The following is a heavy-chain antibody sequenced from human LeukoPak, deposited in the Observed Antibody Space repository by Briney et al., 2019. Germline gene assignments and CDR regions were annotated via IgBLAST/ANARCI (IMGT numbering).Heavy chain of an antibody. V-gene: IGHV3-21*01. CDR3: ARGDVTVTNGYYFDY. CDR2: ISSSSSYI. Sequence: GGSLRLSCAASGFTFSSYSMNWVRQAPGKGLEWVSSISSSSSYIYYADSVKGRFTISRDNAKNSLYLQMNSLRAEDTAVYYCARGDVTVTNGYYFDYWGQGTLVTVSS. D-gene: IGHD4-17*01. J-gene: IGHJ4*02. CDR1: GFTFSSYS.